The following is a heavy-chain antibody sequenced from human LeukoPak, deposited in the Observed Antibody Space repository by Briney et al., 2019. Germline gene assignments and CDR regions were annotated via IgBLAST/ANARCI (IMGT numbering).Heavy chain of an antibody. CDR1: GGSFSGYY. CDR3: ARGQYGDLDY. V-gene: IGHV4-34*01. Sequence: PSETLSLTCAVHGGSFSGYYWSWIRQPPGKGLEWIGEINHSGSTNYNPSLKSRVTISVDTSKNQFSLKLSSVTAADTAVYYCARGQYGDLDYWGQGTLVTVSS. D-gene: IGHD4-17*01. CDR2: INHSGST. J-gene: IGHJ4*02.